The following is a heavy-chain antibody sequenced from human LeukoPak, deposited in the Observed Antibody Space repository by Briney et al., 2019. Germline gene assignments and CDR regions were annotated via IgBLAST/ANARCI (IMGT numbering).Heavy chain of an antibody. CDR2: IYYSGST. CDR3: ARARELLPNFDY. CDR1: GGSISSYY. V-gene: IGHV4-59*01. J-gene: IGHJ4*02. D-gene: IGHD1-26*01. Sequence: PSETLSLTCTVSGGSISSYYWSWIRQPPGKGLEWIGYIYYSGSTNYNPSLESRVTISVDTSKNQFSLKLSSVTAADTAVYYCARARELLPNFDYWGQGTLVTVSS.